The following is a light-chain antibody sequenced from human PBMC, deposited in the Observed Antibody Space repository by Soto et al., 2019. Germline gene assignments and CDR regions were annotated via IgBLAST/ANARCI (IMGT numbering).Light chain of an antibody. CDR1: SSNIGSNT. CDR3: AVWDDSLNGYV. V-gene: IGLV1-44*01. Sequence: QAVVTQPPSVSGTPGQRVTISCSGSSSNIGSNTVNWYQHLPGTAPKLLIFGNDQRPSGVPDRFSGSKSGTSASLAISGLQSEDEADYYCAVWDDSLNGYVFGTGTKLTVL. CDR2: GND. J-gene: IGLJ1*01.